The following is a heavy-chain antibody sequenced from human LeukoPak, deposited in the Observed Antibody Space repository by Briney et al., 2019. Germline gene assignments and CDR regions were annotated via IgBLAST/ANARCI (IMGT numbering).Heavy chain of an antibody. CDR3: AKTWYARTTVTTDY. V-gene: IGHV3-30*18. D-gene: IGHD4-17*01. J-gene: IGHJ4*02. Sequence: PGGSLRLSCAASGFTFSSYGMHWVRQAPGKGLEWVAVISYDGSNKYYADSVKGRFTISRDNSKNTLYLQMSSLRAEDTALYYCAKTWYARTTVTTDYWGQGTLVTVSS. CDR2: ISYDGSNK. CDR1: GFTFSSYG.